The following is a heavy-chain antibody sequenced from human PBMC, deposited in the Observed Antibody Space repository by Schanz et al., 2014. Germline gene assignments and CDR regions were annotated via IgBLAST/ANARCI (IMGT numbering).Heavy chain of an antibody. D-gene: IGHD6-13*01. CDR2: ISPYNGHT. V-gene: IGHV1-18*01. J-gene: IGHJ4*02. CDR1: GYSFTKYG. CDR3: ARDGEAAAGCDY. Sequence: QVQLVQSGSEVKKPGDSVKVSCETSGYSFTKYGINWVRQAPGQGLEWMGWISPYNGHTEYGKKFQGRFTMTRDTSTSTVYMELSSLRSEDAAVYYCARDGEAAAGCDYWGQGTLVTVSS.